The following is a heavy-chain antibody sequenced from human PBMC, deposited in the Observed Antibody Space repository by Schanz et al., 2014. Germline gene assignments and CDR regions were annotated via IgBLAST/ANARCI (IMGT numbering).Heavy chain of an antibody. CDR3: AKGMGYCSGGTCYDYYYYGLDV. CDR1: GFTFISYA. J-gene: IGHJ6*02. CDR2: ISHSGGSK. Sequence: DVQLLESGGGLEQPGGSLRLSCAASGFTFISYAMTWVRQAPGRGLDWVSSISHSGGSKYYADSVKGRFTISRDNSENTLYLQMNSLSADDTAVFYCAKGMGYCSGGTCYDYYYYGLDVWGQGTTVTVSS. D-gene: IGHD2-15*01. V-gene: IGHV3-23*01.